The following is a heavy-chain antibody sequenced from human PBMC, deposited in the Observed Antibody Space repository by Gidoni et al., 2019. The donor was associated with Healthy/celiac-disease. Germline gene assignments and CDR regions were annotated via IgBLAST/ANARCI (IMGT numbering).Heavy chain of an antibody. CDR2: ISAYNGNT. D-gene: IGHD3-16*02. J-gene: IGHJ6*02. V-gene: IGHV1-18*01. Sequence: TFTSYGITWVRQAPGQGLEWMGWISAYNGNTNYAQKLQGRVTMTTDTSTSTAYMELRSLRSDDTAVYYCARDRIMITFGGVIASYYYYGMDVWGQGTTVTVSS. CDR3: ARDRIMITFGGVIASYYYYGMDV. CDR1: TFTSYG.